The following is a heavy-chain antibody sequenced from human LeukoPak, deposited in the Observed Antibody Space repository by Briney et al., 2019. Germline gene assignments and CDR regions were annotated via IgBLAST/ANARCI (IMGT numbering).Heavy chain of an antibody. CDR3: AREDSYYYGSGSYPFGY. Sequence: GGSLRLSCAASGFTFKLYWMHWVRQVPGKRPVWVSRINDDGSDTIYADSVRGRFTISRDDAKNTVYLQMNNLRAEDTAVYYCAREDSYYYGSGSYPFGYWGQGTLVTVCS. D-gene: IGHD3-10*01. CDR1: GFTFKLYW. CDR2: INDDGSDT. J-gene: IGHJ4*02. V-gene: IGHV3-74*01.